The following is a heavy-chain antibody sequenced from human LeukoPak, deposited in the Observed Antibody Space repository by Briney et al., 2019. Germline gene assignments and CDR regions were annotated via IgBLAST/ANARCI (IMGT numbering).Heavy chain of an antibody. V-gene: IGHV4-59*01. CDR2: IYYSGRT. CDR1: GGSISSYY. J-gene: IGHJ5*02. CDR3: ARDFRDYYGSGSPGWFDP. D-gene: IGHD3-10*01. Sequence: SETLSLTCTVSGGSISSYYWSWIRQPPGKGLEWIGYIYYSGRTNYNPSLKSRVTISVDTSKNQFSLKLSSVTAADTAVYYCARDFRDYYGSGSPGWFDPWGQGTLVTVSS.